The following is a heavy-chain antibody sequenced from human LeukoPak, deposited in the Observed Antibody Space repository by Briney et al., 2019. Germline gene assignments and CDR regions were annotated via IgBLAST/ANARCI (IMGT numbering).Heavy chain of an antibody. Sequence: SETPSLTCIVSGDSISTYYWSWIRQSPGKGMEWIGYSFYTGTTNYNPSLQSRVTISPDTSKNQISLKLTSVTAADTAVYYCARMDPYVSSWSFDYWGQGTLVTVSS. V-gene: IGHV4-59*08. D-gene: IGHD6-13*01. CDR1: GDSISTYY. CDR2: SFYTGTT. J-gene: IGHJ4*02. CDR3: ARMDPYVSSWSFDY.